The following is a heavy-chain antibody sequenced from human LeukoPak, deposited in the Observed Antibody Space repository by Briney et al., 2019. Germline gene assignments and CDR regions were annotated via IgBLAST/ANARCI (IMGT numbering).Heavy chain of an antibody. V-gene: IGHV1-2*02. Sequence: ASLKVSCKASGYTFTGYYMHWARQAPGQGLEWMGWINPNSGGTNYVQRFQGRVTMTRDTSISTAYMELSRLRSDDTAVYYCARGENYYYYMDVWGKGTTVTVSS. CDR1: GYTFTGYY. D-gene: IGHD3-16*01. CDR3: ARGENYYYYMDV. CDR2: INPNSGGT. J-gene: IGHJ6*03.